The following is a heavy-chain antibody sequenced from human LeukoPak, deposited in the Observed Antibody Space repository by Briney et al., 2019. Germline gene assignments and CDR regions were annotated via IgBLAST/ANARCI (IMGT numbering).Heavy chain of an antibody. V-gene: IGHV3-11*01. CDR3: ARSTIFGVVTNDY. CDR1: GFTFSDYY. Sequence: GGSLRLSCAASGFTFSDYYMNWIRQAPWKGLEWVSYISSSGSTIYYTDSLKGRFAISRDNAKNSLYLQMNSLRAEDTAAYDCARSTIFGVVTNDYWGQGTLVTVSS. D-gene: IGHD3-3*01. J-gene: IGHJ4*02. CDR2: ISSSGSTI.